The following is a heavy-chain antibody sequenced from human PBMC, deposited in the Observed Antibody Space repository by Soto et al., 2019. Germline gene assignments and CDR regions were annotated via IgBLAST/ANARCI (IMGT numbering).Heavy chain of an antibody. CDR3: AITWKWELPYYYYGMDV. V-gene: IGHV5-51*01. CDR1: GYSFTSYW. CDR2: IYPGDSDT. D-gene: IGHD1-26*01. J-gene: IGHJ6*02. Sequence: PGESLKISCKGSGYSFTSYWIGWVRQMPGKGLEWMGIIYPGDSDTRYSPSFQGQVTISADKSISTAYLQWSSLKASDTAMYYCAITWKWELPYYYYGMDVWGQGTTVTVSS.